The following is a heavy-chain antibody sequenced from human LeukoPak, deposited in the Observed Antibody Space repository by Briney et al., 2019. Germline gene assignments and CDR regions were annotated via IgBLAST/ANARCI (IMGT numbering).Heavy chain of an antibody. D-gene: IGHD2-2*01. Sequence: PGGSLRLSCAASGFTFSDYYMGWIRQAPGKGLEWVSYISSSGSTIYYADSVKGRFTISRDNAKNSLYLQMNSLRAEDTAVYYCARDRRGGRGYCRSTSCYGLRYWGQGTLVTVSS. J-gene: IGHJ4*02. CDR3: ARDRRGGRGYCRSTSCYGLRY. V-gene: IGHV3-11*01. CDR2: ISSSGSTI. CDR1: GFTFSDYY.